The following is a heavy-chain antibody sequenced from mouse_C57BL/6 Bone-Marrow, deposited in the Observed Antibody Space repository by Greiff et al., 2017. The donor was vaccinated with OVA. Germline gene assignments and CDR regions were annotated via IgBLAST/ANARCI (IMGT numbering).Heavy chain of an antibody. CDR2: IFPGSGST. CDR1: GYTFTDYY. CDR3: ASDTTVVAEGYFDY. Sequence: VKLQESGPELVKPGASVKISCKASGYTFTDYYINWVKQRPGQGLEWIGWIFPGSGSTYYNEKFKGKATLTVDKSSSTAYMLLSSLTSEDSAVYFCASDTTVVAEGYFDYWGQGTTLTVSS. D-gene: IGHD1-1*01. V-gene: IGHV1-75*01. J-gene: IGHJ2*01.